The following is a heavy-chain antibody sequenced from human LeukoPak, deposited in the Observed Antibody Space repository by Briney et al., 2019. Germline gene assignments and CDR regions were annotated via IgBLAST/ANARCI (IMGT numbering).Heavy chain of an antibody. D-gene: IGHD2-2*01. V-gene: IGHV3-43D*04. CDR1: GFTFNDYA. Sequence: GGSLRLSCAASGFTFNDYAMHWVRQAPGKGPEWVSLIGWDGGSTYYADSVKGRFTISRDNSKNSLYLQMNSLRAEDTALYYCAKASMGYCSSTSCYEAYYGMDVWGKGTTVTVSS. J-gene: IGHJ6*04. CDR2: IGWDGGST. CDR3: AKASMGYCSSTSCYEAYYGMDV.